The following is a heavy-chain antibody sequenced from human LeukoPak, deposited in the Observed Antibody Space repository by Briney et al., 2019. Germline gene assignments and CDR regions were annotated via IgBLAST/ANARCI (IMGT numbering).Heavy chain of an antibody. CDR1: GFTFSSYG. CDR3: AKHNIDY. J-gene: IGHJ4*02. V-gene: IGHV3-30*18. D-gene: IGHD1-1*01. Sequence: PGGSLRLSCVASGFTFSSYGMHWVRQAPGKGLEWVAVISYDGGDKKYADSVKGRFTISRDNSKNTLYLQMNGLRAEDTAVYYCAKHNIDYWGQGTLVTVSS. CDR2: ISYDGGDK.